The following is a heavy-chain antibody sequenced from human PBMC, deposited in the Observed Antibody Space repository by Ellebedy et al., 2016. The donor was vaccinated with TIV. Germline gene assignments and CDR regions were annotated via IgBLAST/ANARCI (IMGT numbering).Heavy chain of an antibody. J-gene: IGHJ4*02. CDR2: IYYSGST. V-gene: IGHV4-59*01. CDR1: GGSISSYY. Sequence: MPSETLSLTCTVSGGSISSYYWSWIRQPPGKGLEWIGYIYYSGSTNYNPSLKSRVTISVDTSKNQFSLKLNSVTAADTAVYYCARGRLERLYYFDYWGQGTLVTVSS. CDR3: ARGRLERLYYFDY. D-gene: IGHD1-1*01.